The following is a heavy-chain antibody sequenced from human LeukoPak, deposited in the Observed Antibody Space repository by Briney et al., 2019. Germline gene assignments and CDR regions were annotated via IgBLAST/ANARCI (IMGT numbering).Heavy chain of an antibody. CDR3: ARQTGSGLFILP. V-gene: IGHV4-39*01. CDR1: GGSISNYF. Sequence: SETLSLTCTVSGGSISNYFGSWIRQPPGKGPELIGSIYYSGSTYYNASLKSQVSISIDTSKNQFSLRLTSVTAADTAVYYCARQTGSGLFILPGGQGTLVTVSS. CDR2: IYYSGST. J-gene: IGHJ4*02. D-gene: IGHD3/OR15-3a*01.